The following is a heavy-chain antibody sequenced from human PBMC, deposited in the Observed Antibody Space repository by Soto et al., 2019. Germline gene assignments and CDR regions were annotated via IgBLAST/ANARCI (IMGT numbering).Heavy chain of an antibody. Sequence: PGGSLRLSCAASGFTLSSYWMSWVRQAPGKGLEWVANIKQDGSEKYYVDSVKGRFTISRDNAKNSLYLQMNSLRAEDTAVYYCAKQVLWFGELYDYWGQGTLVTVSS. J-gene: IGHJ4*02. CDR3: AKQVLWFGELYDY. CDR1: GFTLSSYW. V-gene: IGHV3-7*05. CDR2: IKQDGSEK. D-gene: IGHD3-10*01.